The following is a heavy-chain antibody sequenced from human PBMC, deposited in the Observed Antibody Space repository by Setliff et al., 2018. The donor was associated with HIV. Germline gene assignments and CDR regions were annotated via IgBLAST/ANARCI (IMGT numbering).Heavy chain of an antibody. CDR2: INPSGGST. CDR1: GYTFTSYY. Sequence: GASVKVSCKASGYTFTSYYMHWVRQAPGQGLEWMGIINPSGGSTSYAQKFQGRVTMTRDTSTSTVYMELSSLRSEDTAIYYCARDPSYSPYYDFWSGYYPHDALDIWGQGTTVTVS. D-gene: IGHD3-3*01. V-gene: IGHV1-46*01. J-gene: IGHJ3*02. CDR3: ARDPSYSPYYDFWSGYYPHDALDI.